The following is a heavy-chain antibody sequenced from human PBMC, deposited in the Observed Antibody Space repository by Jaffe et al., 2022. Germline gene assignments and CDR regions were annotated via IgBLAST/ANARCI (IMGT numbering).Heavy chain of an antibody. CDR1: GFTFRNYC. V-gene: IGHV3-74*03. D-gene: IGHD3-10*01. CDR3: GRYGMGLFDV. Sequence: EVQLVESGGALVQPGESLRLSCAASGFTFRNYCMHWVRQAPGKGLVWVSRICSEGGDTMYVDSVKGRFTISMDNAKNTVYLQMNSLRVEDTAVYYCGRYGMGLFDVWGPGTLVTVSS. CDR2: ICSEGGDT. J-gene: IGHJ4*02.